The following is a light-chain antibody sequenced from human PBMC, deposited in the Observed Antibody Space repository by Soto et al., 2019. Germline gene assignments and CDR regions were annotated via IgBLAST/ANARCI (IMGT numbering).Light chain of an antibody. CDR3: QQYNSYSPYT. J-gene: IGKJ2*01. V-gene: IGKV1-5*01. CDR2: DAS. CDR1: QSISSW. Sequence: DIPMTQSPSTLSASVGDRVTITCRASQSISSWLAWYQQKTGKAPKLLSYDASSLESGVPSRFSGSGSGTEYTLAISSMQPDDFATYYYQQYNSYSPYTFGQRTKLQIK.